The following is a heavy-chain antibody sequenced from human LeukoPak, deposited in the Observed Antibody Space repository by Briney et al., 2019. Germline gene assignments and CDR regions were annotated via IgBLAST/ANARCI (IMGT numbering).Heavy chain of an antibody. CDR3: AKVMGGLWFGDGIDY. Sequence: GGSLRLSCAASGFTFSSYSMNWVRQAPGKGLEWVSLVSGSGGITYYADSVKGRFTISRASSKNTVYLQMNSLRAEDTAVYYCAKVMGGLWFGDGIDYWGQGTLVTVSS. CDR1: GFTFSSYS. D-gene: IGHD3-10*01. J-gene: IGHJ4*02. CDR2: VSGSGGIT. V-gene: IGHV3-23*01.